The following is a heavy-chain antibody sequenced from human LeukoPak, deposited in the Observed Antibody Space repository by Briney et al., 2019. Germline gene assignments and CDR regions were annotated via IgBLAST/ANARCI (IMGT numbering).Heavy chain of an antibody. Sequence: GGSLRLSCAASGFTFSSYSMNWVRQAPGKGLEWVSYISSSSSTIYYADSVKGRFTISRDNAKNSLYLQMNSLRAEDTAVYYCARDPLVEMATLPGAFDIWGQGTMVTVSS. CDR2: ISSSSSTI. J-gene: IGHJ3*02. D-gene: IGHD5-24*01. V-gene: IGHV3-48*04. CDR1: GFTFSSYS. CDR3: ARDPLVEMATLPGAFDI.